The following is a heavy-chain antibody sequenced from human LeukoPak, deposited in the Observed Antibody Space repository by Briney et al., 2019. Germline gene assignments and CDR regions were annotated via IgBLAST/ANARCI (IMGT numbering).Heavy chain of an antibody. CDR2: IYYLGST. J-gene: IGHJ2*01. D-gene: IGHD3-10*01. V-gene: IGHV4-59*01. CDR1: GGSISSYY. CDR3: ARDRPGSYWYFDL. Sequence: PSGTLSLTCTVSGGSISSYYWSWIRQPPGKGLEWVGHIYYLGSTNYNPSLKSRVTISIDTSKNYFSLKLNSVIAADTAVYYCARDRPGSYWYFDLWGRGTLVTVSS.